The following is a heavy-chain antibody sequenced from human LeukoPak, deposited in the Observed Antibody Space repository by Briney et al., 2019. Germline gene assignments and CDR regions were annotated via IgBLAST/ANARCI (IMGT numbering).Heavy chain of an antibody. V-gene: IGHV1-8*03. CDR3: ARDGHMVRGLT. Sequence: ASVKVSCKASGYTFTGYDINWVRQATGQGLEWMGWMNPNSGNTGYAQKFQGRVTITRNTSTSTAYMELSSLRSEDTAVYYCARDGHMVRGLTWGQGTLVTVSS. J-gene: IGHJ4*02. D-gene: IGHD3-10*01. CDR2: MNPNSGNT. CDR1: GYTFTGYD.